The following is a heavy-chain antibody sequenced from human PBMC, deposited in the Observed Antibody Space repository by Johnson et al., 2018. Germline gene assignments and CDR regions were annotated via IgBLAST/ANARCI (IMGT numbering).Heavy chain of an antibody. D-gene: IGHD5-18*01. CDR1: GFNFSSYA. V-gene: IGHV3-23*04. CDR3: AKVLSMVTYLWYGMDV. Sequence: VQLVQSGGGLVQPGWSLRLSCAASGFNFSSYAMNWVRQAPGKGLEWVSTIYGSGSNTYYAGSVEGRFTISRDNSRNTLYLQMHRLRAEDTATYYGAKVLSMVTYLWYGMDVWGQGTTVTVSS. CDR2: IYGSGSNT. J-gene: IGHJ6*02.